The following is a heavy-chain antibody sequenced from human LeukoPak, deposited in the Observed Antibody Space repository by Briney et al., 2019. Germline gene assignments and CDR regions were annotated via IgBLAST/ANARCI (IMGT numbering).Heavy chain of an antibody. J-gene: IGHJ4*02. V-gene: IGHV1-24*01. CDR3: ATDIFTVAGTNY. CDR1: GYTLTELS. Sequence: ASVKVSCKVSGYTLTELSMHWVRQAPGKGLEWMGGFDPEDGATIYAQKFQGRVTMTEETSTDTAYMELSSLRSEDTAVYYCATDIFTVAGTNYWGQGTLVTVSS. CDR2: FDPEDGAT. D-gene: IGHD6-19*01.